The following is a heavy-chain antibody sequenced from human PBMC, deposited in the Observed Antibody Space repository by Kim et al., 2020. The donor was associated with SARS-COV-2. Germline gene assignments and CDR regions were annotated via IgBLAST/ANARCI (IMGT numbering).Heavy chain of an antibody. CDR1: GFTFSSYS. D-gene: IGHD5-12*01. Sequence: GGSLRLSCAASGFTFSSYSMNWVRQAPGKGLEWVSSISSSSSYIYYADSVKGRFTISRDNAKNSLYLQMNSLRAEDTAVYYCASSPIVATAIYSYYYYGMDVWGQGATVTVSS. V-gene: IGHV3-21*01. CDR2: ISSSSSYI. CDR3: ASSPIVATAIYSYYYYGMDV. J-gene: IGHJ6*02.